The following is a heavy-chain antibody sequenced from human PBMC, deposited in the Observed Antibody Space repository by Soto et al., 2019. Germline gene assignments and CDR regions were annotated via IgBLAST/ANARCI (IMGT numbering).Heavy chain of an antibody. D-gene: IGHD3-22*01. Sequence: PSETLSLTCTVSGGSISSSSYYWGWIRQPPGKGLEWIGSIYYSGSTYYNPSLKSRVTISVDTSKNQFSLKLSSVTAADTAVYYCARLHYYDSSGVYWGQGTLVTVSS. CDR3: ARLHYYDSSGVY. J-gene: IGHJ4*02. CDR2: IYYSGST. CDR1: GGSISSSSYY. V-gene: IGHV4-39*01.